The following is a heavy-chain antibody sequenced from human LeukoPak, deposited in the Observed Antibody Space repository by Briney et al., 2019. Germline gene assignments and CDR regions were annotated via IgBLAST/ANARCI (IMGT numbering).Heavy chain of an antibody. V-gene: IGHV3-9*01. Sequence: GGSLRLSCAASGFTFDDYAMHWVRQAPGKGLEWVSGISWNSGSIGYADSVKGRFTISRDNAKNSLYLQMNSLRAEDTAMYYCARDPYLPSWAFYFDYCGQGTLVTVSS. CDR2: ISWNSGSI. D-gene: IGHD2-2*01. J-gene: IGHJ4*02. CDR3: ARDPYLPSWAFYFDY. CDR1: GFTFDDYA.